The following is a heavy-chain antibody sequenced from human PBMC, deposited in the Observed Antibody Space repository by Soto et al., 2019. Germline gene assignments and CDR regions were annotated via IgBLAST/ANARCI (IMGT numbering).Heavy chain of an antibody. CDR1: GFTVSSNY. J-gene: IGHJ4*02. CDR2: IYSGGST. V-gene: IGHV3-53*01. CDR3: TREDPRVVAVAATTHFDY. D-gene: IGHD2-15*01. Sequence: GGSLRLSCAASGFTVSSNYMSWVRQAPGKGLEWVSVIYSGGSTYYADSVKGRFTISRDNSKNTLYLQMNSLRAEDTAVYYCTREDPRVVAVAATTHFDYWGQGTLVTVSS.